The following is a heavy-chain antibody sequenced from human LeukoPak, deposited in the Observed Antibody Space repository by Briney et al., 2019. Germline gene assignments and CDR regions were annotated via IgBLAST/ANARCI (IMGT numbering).Heavy chain of an antibody. Sequence: GGSLRLSCAASGFTFSSYSMNWVRQAPGKGLEWVSSISSSSSYIYYADSVKGRFTISRDNAKNSLYLQMNSLRAEDTAVYYCTRDSKLRFGEFYYYYGMDVWGQGTTVTVSS. V-gene: IGHV3-21*01. CDR2: ISSSSSYI. CDR1: GFTFSSYS. J-gene: IGHJ6*02. CDR3: TRDSKLRFGEFYYYYGMDV. D-gene: IGHD3-10*01.